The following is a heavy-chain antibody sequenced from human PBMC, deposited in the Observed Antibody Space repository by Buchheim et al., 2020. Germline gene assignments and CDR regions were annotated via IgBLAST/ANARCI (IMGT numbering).Heavy chain of an antibody. D-gene: IGHD6-19*01. CDR1: GFTFDDYA. CDR3: AKGGSAWLGGYYFDY. CDR2: ISWNSGNI. J-gene: IGHJ4*02. V-gene: IGHV3-9*01. Sequence: EVQLVESGGGLVQPGRSLRLSCAASGFTFDDYAMHWVRQLPGKGLEWVSSISWNSGNIAYADSVKGRFTISRDNARNSLYLQMNSLRVEDTAFYFCAKGGSAWLGGYYFDYWGQGPL.